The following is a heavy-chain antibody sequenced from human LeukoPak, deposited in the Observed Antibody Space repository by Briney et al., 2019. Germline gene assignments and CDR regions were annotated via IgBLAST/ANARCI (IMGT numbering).Heavy chain of an antibody. CDR3: ARANTYDSNYYYGMDV. V-gene: IGHV3-23*01. CDR1: GLAFSSHA. J-gene: IGHJ6*02. Sequence: GGSLRLSCEASGLAFSSHAMTWVRQAPGKGLEWVSTISGSGGITYYADSVKGRFTISRDNSKNTLYLQMNSLRAEDTAVYYCARANTYDSNYYYGMDVWGQGTTVTVSS. D-gene: IGHD5-12*01. CDR2: ISGSGGIT.